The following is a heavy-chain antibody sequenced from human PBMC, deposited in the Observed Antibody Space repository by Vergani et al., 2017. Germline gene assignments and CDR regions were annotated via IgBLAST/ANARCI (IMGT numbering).Heavy chain of an antibody. J-gene: IGHJ4*02. V-gene: IGHV3-30*18. CDR1: GFTFSSYG. CDR3: AKEEPPIGGYCGGDCSSLFDY. Sequence: QVQLVESGGGVVQPGRSLRLSCAASGFTFSSYGMHWVRQAPGKGLEWVAVISYDGSNKYYADSVKGRFTISRDNSKNTLYLQMNSLRAVDTAVYYCAKEEPPIGGYCGGDCSSLFDYWGQGTLVTVSS. CDR2: ISYDGSNK. D-gene: IGHD2-21*02.